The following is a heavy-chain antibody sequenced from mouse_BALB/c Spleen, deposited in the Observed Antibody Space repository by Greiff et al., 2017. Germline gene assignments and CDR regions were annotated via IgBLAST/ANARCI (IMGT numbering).Heavy chain of an antibody. Sequence: EVKLVESGGGLVQPGGSRKLSCAASGFTFSSFGMHWVRQAPEKGLEWVAYISSGSSTIYYADTVKGRFTISRDNPKNTLFLQMTSLRSEDTAMYYCAVRDYFDYWGQGTTLTVSS. V-gene: IGHV5-17*02. D-gene: IGHD3-3*01. CDR2: ISSGSSTI. CDR1: GFTFSSFG. CDR3: AVRDYFDY. J-gene: IGHJ2*01.